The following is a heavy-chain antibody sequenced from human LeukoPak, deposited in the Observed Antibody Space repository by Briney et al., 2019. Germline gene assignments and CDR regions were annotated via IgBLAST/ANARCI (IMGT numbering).Heavy chain of an antibody. Sequence: PGGSVTLSCAACGFAYSNARMRGPREARGKAVEGVGRIKSKTNGETTDYAAPLKGRFTISRDDSKNTLFLQMNTLKTEDTAMYYCTSDDPVNRSWGQGPLVSVSS. CDR1: GFAYSNAR. CDR2: IKSKTNGETT. CDR3: TSDDPVNRS. J-gene: IGHJ4*02. V-gene: IGHV3-15*01.